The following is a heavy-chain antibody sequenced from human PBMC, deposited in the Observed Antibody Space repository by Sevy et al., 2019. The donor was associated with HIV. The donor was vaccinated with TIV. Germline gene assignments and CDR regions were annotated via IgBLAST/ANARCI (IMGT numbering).Heavy chain of an antibody. V-gene: IGHV4-39*01. J-gene: IGHJ5*02. CDR2: IYYSGST. Sequence: SETLSITCTVSGGSISSSSYYWGWIRQPPGKGLEWIGSIYYSGSTYYNPSLKSRVTISVDTSKNQFSLKLSSVTAADTAVYYCARRGGYCSGGSCYYWFDPWGQGTLVTVSS. CDR3: ARRGGYCSGGSCYYWFDP. D-gene: IGHD2-15*01. CDR1: GGSISSSSYY.